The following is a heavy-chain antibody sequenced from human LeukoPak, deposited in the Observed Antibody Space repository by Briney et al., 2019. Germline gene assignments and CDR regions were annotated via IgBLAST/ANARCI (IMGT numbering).Heavy chain of an antibody. V-gene: IGHV1-69*04. Sequence: SVTVSCKASGGTFSSYAISWVRQAPGQGLEWMGRIIPILGIANYAQKFQGRVTITADKSTSTAYMELSSLRSEDTAVYYCARDSIVGARLDFDYWGQGTLVTVSS. CDR2: IIPILGIA. CDR3: ARDSIVGARLDFDY. J-gene: IGHJ4*02. D-gene: IGHD1-26*01. CDR1: GGTFSSYA.